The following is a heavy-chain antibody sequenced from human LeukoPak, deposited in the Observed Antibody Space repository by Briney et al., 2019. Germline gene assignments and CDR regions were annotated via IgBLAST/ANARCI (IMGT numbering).Heavy chain of an antibody. D-gene: IGHD3-3*01. J-gene: IGHJ3*02. CDR3: ARSYYDFWSGRRDDAFDI. CDR2: IWYDGSNK. CDR1: GFTFSSYG. V-gene: IGHV3-33*01. Sequence: GGSLRLSCAAYGFTFSSYGMHWVRQAPGKGLEWVAVIWYDGSNKYHADSVKGRFTISRDNSKNTLYLQMNSLRAEDTAVYYCARSYYDFWSGRRDDAFDIWGQGTMVTVSS.